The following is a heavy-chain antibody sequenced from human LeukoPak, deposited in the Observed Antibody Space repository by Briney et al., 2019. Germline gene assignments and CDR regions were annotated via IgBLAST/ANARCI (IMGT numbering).Heavy chain of an antibody. Sequence: SGPTLVKPTQTLTLTCTFSGFSLSTSGVGVGWIRQPPGKALEWLALIYWDDDKRYSPSLKSRLTITKDTSKNQVVLTMTNMDPVDTPTYYCAHIAESGWYKLFDWFDPGGQGTLVTVSS. CDR1: GFSLSTSGVG. V-gene: IGHV2-5*02. D-gene: IGHD6-19*01. CDR2: IYWDDDK. CDR3: AHIAESGWYKLFDWFDP. J-gene: IGHJ5*02.